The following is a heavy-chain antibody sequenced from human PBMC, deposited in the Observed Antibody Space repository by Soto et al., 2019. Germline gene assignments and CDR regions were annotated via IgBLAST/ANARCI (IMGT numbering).Heavy chain of an antibody. V-gene: IGHV4-4*02. CDR2: IFQSGST. D-gene: IGHD6-19*01. CDR3: ARGRGRYSSGWSWFDP. CDR1: GGTIRSPDW. Sequence: SETLSLTCGVSGGTIRSPDWWTWVRQPPGKGLEWIGEIFQSGSTNYTPSLESRVTISVDKPKNQFSLTLTSVTAADTAVYFCARGRGRYSSGWSWFDPWGQGILVTVSS. J-gene: IGHJ5*02.